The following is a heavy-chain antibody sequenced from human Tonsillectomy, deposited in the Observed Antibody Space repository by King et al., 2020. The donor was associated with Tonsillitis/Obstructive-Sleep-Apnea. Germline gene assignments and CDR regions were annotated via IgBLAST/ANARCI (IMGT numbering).Heavy chain of an antibody. CDR1: GFTVSNNY. CDR3: ARADYDSSGYYLSGFDY. CDR2: IYSGGST. D-gene: IGHD3-22*01. V-gene: IGHV3-53*01. J-gene: IGHJ4*02. Sequence: VQLVESGGGLIQPGGSLRLSCAASGFTVSNNYMSWVRQAPGKGLEWVSVIYSGGSTCYADSVKGRFTISRDNSKNTLYLQMNSLRAEDTAVYYCARADYDSSGYYLSGFDYWGQGTLVTVSS.